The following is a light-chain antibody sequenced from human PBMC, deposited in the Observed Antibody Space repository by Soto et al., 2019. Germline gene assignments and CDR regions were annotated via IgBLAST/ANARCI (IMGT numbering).Light chain of an antibody. CDR1: QSVSNNY. CDR3: QQYGGSPPYT. V-gene: IGKV3-20*01. J-gene: IGKJ2*01. CDR2: AAS. Sequence: EIVXTXXPXTXSXSXGESATLSCRASQSVSNNYXAWYQQKPGQAPRLLIYAASSRATGIPDRFSGSGSGTDFTLTISRLEPEDFAVYYCQQYGGSPPYTFGQGTKLDIK.